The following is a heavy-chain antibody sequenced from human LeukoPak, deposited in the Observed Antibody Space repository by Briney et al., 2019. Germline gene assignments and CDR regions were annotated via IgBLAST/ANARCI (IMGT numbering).Heavy chain of an antibody. D-gene: IGHD1-26*01. CDR1: GYTFTGYY. CDR3: AREGHNGRISSKNFDY. Sequence: ASVKVSCKASGYTFTGYYMHWVRQAPGQGLEWMGWINPDSGGTSYAQRFQGRVSMTRDTSITTAYMELSRLTSGDTAAYYCAREGHNGRISSKNFDYWGQGTLVTVS. CDR2: INPDSGGT. J-gene: IGHJ4*02. V-gene: IGHV1-2*02.